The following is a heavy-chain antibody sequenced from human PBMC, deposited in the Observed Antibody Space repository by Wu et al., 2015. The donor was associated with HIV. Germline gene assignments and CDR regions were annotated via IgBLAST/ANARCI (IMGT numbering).Heavy chain of an antibody. CDR1: GYTFTGHY. J-gene: IGHJ6*02. CDR3: ARNTASVATSLYSLGV. D-gene: IGHD6-19*01. Sequence: QVHLVQSGAEVKKPGASVKISCKASGYTFTGHYIHWVRQARGQGLEWMGWINPYSGDTNHAQEFQGRVTLTTDEAKTIVYMELSSLRPEDTAVYYCARNTASVATSLYSLGVWGQGTTVTVSS. CDR2: INPYSGDT. V-gene: IGHV1-2*02.